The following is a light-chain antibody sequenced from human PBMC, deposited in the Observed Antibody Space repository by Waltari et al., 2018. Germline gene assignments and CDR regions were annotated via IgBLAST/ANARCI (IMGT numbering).Light chain of an antibody. CDR2: TDN. CDR3: ATWDDSLNAWV. J-gene: IGLJ3*02. V-gene: IGLV1-44*01. CDR1: YSNIGRNA. Sequence: QSVLTQPPSASGTPGQRVTISCSGSYSNIGRNAVNWYQQLPETAPKRLIYTDNQRPAGVPERFSGSKSGTSASLAISGLQSEDEADYHWATWDDSLNAWVFGGGTKVTVL.